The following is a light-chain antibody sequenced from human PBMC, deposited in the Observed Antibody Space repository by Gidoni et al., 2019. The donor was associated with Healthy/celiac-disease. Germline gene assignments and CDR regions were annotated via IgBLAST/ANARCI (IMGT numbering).Light chain of an antibody. CDR1: QSVSSN. CDR2: GAS. V-gene: IGKV3-15*01. CDR3: QQYNNWSPA. Sequence: EIVMTQSPATLSVSPGERATLSCRASQSVSSNLAWYQQKPGQAPRLLIYGASTRATGIPARFSGSGSGTEFTLTISSLQSADFAVYYCQQYNNWSPAFGQGTKLEIK. J-gene: IGKJ2*01.